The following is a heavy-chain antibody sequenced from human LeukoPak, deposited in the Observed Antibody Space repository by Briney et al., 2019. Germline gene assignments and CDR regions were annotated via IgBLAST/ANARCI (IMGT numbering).Heavy chain of an antibody. CDR2: MNPNSGNT. CDR1: GYTFTSYD. V-gene: IGHV1-8*01. CDR3: ARDLIAAAGSD. J-gene: IGHJ4*02. D-gene: IGHD6-13*01. Sequence: GASVKVSCKASGYTFTSYDINWVRQATGQGLGWMGWMNPNSGNTGYAQKFQGRVTMTRNTSISTAYMELSSLRSEDTAVYYCARDLIAAAGSDWDQGTLVTVSS.